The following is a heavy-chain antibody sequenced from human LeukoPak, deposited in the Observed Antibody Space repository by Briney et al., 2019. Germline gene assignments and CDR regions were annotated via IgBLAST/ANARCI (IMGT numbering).Heavy chain of an antibody. V-gene: IGHV1-18*01. Sequence: ASVKVSCKASGYTFISYGISWVRQAPGQGLEWKGWISTYNGNTNYAQKLQGRVTMTTDTSTSTAYMELRSLRSDDTAVYYCAIPLTMIVDDAMGYWGQGTLVTVSS. CDR2: ISTYNGNT. CDR1: GYTFISYG. CDR3: AIPLTMIVDDAMGY. J-gene: IGHJ4*02. D-gene: IGHD3-22*01.